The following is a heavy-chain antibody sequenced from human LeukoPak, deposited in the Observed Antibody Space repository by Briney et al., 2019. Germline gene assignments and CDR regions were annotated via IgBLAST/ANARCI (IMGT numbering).Heavy chain of an antibody. V-gene: IGHV4-59*01. J-gene: IGHJ4*02. CDR2: IYYTGTT. Sequence: SETLSLTCTVSGGSINNYYWTWIRQPPGQGLEWIGYIYYTGTTSYNPSLKSRVTISVDTSKNQFSLKLTSVTAADTAVYYCARVGYCDGGSCHFDYWGQGTLVTVSS. D-gene: IGHD2-15*01. CDR3: ARVGYCDGGSCHFDY. CDR1: GGSINNYY.